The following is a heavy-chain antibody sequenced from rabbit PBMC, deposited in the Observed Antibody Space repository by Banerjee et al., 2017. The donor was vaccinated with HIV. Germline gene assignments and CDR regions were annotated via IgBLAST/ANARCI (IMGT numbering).Heavy chain of an antibody. CDR2: IDLVFGIT. J-gene: IGHJ3*01. D-gene: IGHD1-1*01. V-gene: IGHV1S47*01. CDR1: GFDFSSYG. Sequence: QEQLVESGGGLVQPGGSLKLSCKASGFDFSSYGVSWVRQAPGKGLEWIGYIDLVFGITYYANWVNGRFTISSHNAQNTLYLQLSSLTVADTATYFCVRGASSSGYYSLWGQGTLVTVS. CDR3: VRGASSSGYYSL.